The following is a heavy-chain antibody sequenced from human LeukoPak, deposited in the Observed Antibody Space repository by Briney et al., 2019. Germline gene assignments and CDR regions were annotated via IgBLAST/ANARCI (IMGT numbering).Heavy chain of an antibody. J-gene: IGHJ4*02. V-gene: IGHV4-59*08. CDR3: ASSSLRYFDWSSFDY. CDR2: IYYSGST. CDR1: GGSISSYY. Sequence: SETLSLTCAVSGGSISSYYWSWIRQPPGKGLEWIGYIYYSGSTNYNPSLKSRVTISVDTSKNQFSLKLSSVTAADTAVYYCASSSLRYFDWSSFDYWGQGALVTVFS. D-gene: IGHD3-9*01.